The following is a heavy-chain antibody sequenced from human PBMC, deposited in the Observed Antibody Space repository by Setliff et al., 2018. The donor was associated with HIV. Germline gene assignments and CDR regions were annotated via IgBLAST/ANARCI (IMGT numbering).Heavy chain of an antibody. CDR1: GGSISSGPYY. Sequence: PSETLSLTCTLSGGSISSGPYYWGWIRHPPGKGREWIGNIYYDGSTYYNPSLKSRVIISLDTSKNQLSLRLSSMTAADTAVYYCARDTAGDSRVTEFDYWGQGTLVTVSS. J-gene: IGHJ4*02. D-gene: IGHD7-27*01. CDR2: IYYDGST. CDR3: ARDTAGDSRVTEFDY. V-gene: IGHV4-39*07.